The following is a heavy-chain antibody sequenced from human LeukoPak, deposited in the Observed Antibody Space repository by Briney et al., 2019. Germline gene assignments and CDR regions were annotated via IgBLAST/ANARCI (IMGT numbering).Heavy chain of an antibody. CDR3: ARGRPHGNDY. D-gene: IGHD4-23*01. CDR2: IARDGSST. Sequence: GGSLRLSCASSGFTFNSYWMNWVRQAPGKGLVCVSRIARDGSSTTYADSVKRRFSISRDNAKNTPYLQMNSLRVEDTAVYYCARGRPHGNDYWGQGTLVTVSS. V-gene: IGHV3-74*01. CDR1: GFTFNSYW. J-gene: IGHJ4*02.